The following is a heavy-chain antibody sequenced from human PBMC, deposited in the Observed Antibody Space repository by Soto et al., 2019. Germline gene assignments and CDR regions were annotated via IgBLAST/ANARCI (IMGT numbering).Heavy chain of an antibody. CDR2: ISYDGSNK. J-gene: IGHJ4*02. V-gene: IGHV3-30-3*01. CDR1: GFTFSSYA. D-gene: IGHD3-3*01. CDR3: ARDKRDLRFLEWSYYFDF. Sequence: QVQLVESGGGVVQPGRSLRLSCADSGFTFSSYAMHWVRQAPGKGLEWVAVISYDGSNKYYADSVKGRFTISRDNSKHKLYLQMNSLRAEDTAVYYCARDKRDLRFLEWSYYFDFWGQGTLVTVSS.